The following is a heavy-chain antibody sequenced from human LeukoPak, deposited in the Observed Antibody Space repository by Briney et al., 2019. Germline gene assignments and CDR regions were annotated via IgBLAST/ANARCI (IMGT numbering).Heavy chain of an antibody. CDR2: IYYSGST. D-gene: IGHD3-22*01. Sequence: GSLRLSCAASGFTFSSYAMSWVRQAPGKGLEWIGYIYYSGSTNYNPSLKSRVTISVDTSKNQFSLKLSSVTAADTAVYYCARKRWTRIYDSSWYFDLWGRGTLVTVSS. V-gene: IGHV4-59*12. CDR3: ARKRWTRIYDSSWYFDL. CDR1: GFTFSSYA. J-gene: IGHJ2*01.